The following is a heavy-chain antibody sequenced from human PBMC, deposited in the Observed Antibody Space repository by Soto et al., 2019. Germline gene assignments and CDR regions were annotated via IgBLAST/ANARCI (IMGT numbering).Heavy chain of an antibody. V-gene: IGHV5-51*01. CDR3: ARKDKSGYFNWFDP. CDR1: GYRFTSYW. CDR2: IFPSDSDT. D-gene: IGHD3-22*01. Sequence: GESLKIACRTSGYRFTSYWIAWVRQMPGKGLEWMGIIFPSDSDTRYSASFQGQVTISADRSTSTVFLQWASLKASDTAVYFRARKDKSGYFNWFDPWGQGTLVTVSS. J-gene: IGHJ5*02.